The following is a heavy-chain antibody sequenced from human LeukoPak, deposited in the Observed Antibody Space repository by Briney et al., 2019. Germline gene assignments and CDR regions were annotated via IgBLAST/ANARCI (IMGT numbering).Heavy chain of an antibody. V-gene: IGHV4-59*08. CDR1: GGSISSYH. CDR2: ISYSGST. J-gene: IGHJ4*02. CDR3: ARHLDYYGSGSYEY. D-gene: IGHD3-10*01. Sequence: SETLSLTCAVSGGSISSYHWSWIRQPPGKGLEWIGYISYSGSTNYNPSLKSRVTISVDTSKSQFSLKLSSVTAADTAVYYCARHLDYYGSGSYEYWGQGTLVTVSS.